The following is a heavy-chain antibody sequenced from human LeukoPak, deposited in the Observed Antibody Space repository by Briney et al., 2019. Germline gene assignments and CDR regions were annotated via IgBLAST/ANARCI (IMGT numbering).Heavy chain of an antibody. CDR1: LDSTTSNF. J-gene: IGHJ4*02. D-gene: IGHD5-18*01. CDR3: ARQGIQLWLPFDY. V-gene: IGHV4-4*02. Sequence: SETLSLTCTVSLDSTTSNFWSWVRQPPGKGLEWIGEIHRSGSPNYNPSLQSRVAISIDRSRNQIVLELSSVTAADTAVYYCARQGIQLWLPFDYWGQGTLVTVSS. CDR2: IHRSGSP.